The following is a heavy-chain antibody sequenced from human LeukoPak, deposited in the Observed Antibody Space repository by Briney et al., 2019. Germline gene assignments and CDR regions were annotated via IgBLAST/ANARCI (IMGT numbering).Heavy chain of an antibody. D-gene: IGHD6-6*01. CDR2: IYYSGST. Sequence: SETLSLTCTVSGGSISSYYWSWIRQPPGKGLEWIGYIYYSGSTNYNPSLKSRVTISVDTSKNQFSLKLSSVTAADTAVYYCARDGKAARPNYYYYYMDVWGKGNTVTVSS. CDR3: ARDGKAARPNYYYYYMDV. J-gene: IGHJ6*03. CDR1: GGSISSYY. V-gene: IGHV4-59*01.